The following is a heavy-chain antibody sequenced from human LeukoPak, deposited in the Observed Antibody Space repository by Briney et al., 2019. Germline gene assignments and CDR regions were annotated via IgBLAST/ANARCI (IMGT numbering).Heavy chain of an antibody. J-gene: IGHJ4*02. CDR1: GFTLSNYD. V-gene: IGHV3-23*01. Sequence: GGSLRLSCIASGFTLSNYDMTWVRQTPGKGLEYVSSIGSGGYTFYAGSVKGRFSISRDISQNTVYLQMNSLRAEVTPMYFCAKKLPGASYYFDFWGQGTLVTVSS. CDR3: AKKLPGASYYFDF. D-gene: IGHD7-27*01. CDR2: IGSGGYT.